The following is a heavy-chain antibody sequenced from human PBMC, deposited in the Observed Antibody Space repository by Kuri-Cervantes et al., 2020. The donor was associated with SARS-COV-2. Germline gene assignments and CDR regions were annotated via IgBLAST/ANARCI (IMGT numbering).Heavy chain of an antibody. Sequence: GESLKLSCAASGFTFSSYSMNWVRQAPGKGLEWVSYISSSSSTIYYADSVKGRFTISRDNAKNSLYLQMNSLRAEDTAVYYCARDRSSSWYYFDYWGQGTLVTVSS. CDR1: GFTFSSYS. V-gene: IGHV3-48*01. CDR2: ISSSSSTI. J-gene: IGHJ4*02. CDR3: ARDRSSSWYYFDY. D-gene: IGHD6-13*01.